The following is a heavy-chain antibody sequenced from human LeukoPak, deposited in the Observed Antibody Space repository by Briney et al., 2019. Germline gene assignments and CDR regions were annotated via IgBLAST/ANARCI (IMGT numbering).Heavy chain of an antibody. D-gene: IGHD4-17*01. Sequence: SETLSLTCAVYGGSFSGYYWSWIRQPPGKGLEWIGEINHSGSTNYNPSLKSRVTISVDTSKNQFSLKLSSVTAADTAVYYCARRNDYGALGAFDIWGQGTMVTGSS. V-gene: IGHV4-34*01. CDR1: GGSFSGYY. J-gene: IGHJ3*02. CDR3: ARRNDYGALGAFDI. CDR2: INHSGST.